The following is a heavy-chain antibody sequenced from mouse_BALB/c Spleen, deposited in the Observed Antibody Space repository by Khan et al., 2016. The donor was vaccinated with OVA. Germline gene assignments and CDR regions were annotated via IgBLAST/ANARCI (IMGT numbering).Heavy chain of an antibody. Sequence: EVQLQESGPGLVNPSQSLSLTCTVTGYSITSDYAWNWIRQFPGNKLEWMGYISYSGRTSYNPSLKSRISITRDTSKNQVFLQLNSVTTEDTASYFGARSVTITTVVATDVDYWGQGTTLTVSS. J-gene: IGHJ2*01. CDR1: GYSITSDYA. V-gene: IGHV3-2*02. CDR2: ISYSGRT. D-gene: IGHD1-1*01. CDR3: ARSVTITTVVATDVDY.